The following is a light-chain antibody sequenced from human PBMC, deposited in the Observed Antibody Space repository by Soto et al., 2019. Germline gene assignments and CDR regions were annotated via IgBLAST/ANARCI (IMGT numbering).Light chain of an antibody. J-gene: IGKJ5*01. CDR3: QQRSNWPPVIT. CDR1: QTFSSH. V-gene: IGKV3-11*01. Sequence: EIVLTQSPATLSLSPGERATLSCRASQTFSSHLAWYQQKPGQAPRLHIYDASKRATGIPARFSGRGSGTDFTLTISNLEPEDFAGYYCQQRSNWPPVITFGQGTRLEIK. CDR2: DAS.